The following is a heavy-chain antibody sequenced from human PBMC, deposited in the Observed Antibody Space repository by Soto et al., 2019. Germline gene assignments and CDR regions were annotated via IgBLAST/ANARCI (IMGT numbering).Heavy chain of an antibody. CDR3: AKSYFSSGSYRHYFDS. CDR2: ISDSGGSA. D-gene: IGHD3-10*01. Sequence: VQLSESGGGSVQPGGSLRLSCAASGFTFSSYAMSWVRQAPGKGLEWVSGISDSGGSAYYADSVKGRFTISRDNSENTVYLQMNSLRAEDTAVYYCAKSYFSSGSYRHYFDSWGQGTLVTVSS. J-gene: IGHJ4*02. CDR1: GFTFSSYA. V-gene: IGHV3-23*01.